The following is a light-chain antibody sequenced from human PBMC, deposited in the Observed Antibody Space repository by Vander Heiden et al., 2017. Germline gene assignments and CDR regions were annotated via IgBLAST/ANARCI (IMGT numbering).Light chain of an antibody. CDR3: QVWDGSRDQPV. V-gene: IGLV3-21*04. CDR2: FDS. CDR1: DLGSKS. J-gene: IGLJ2*01. Sequence: SYVLTQSSSVSVAPGKTARIRCGGDDLGSKSVPWYQKKPGQAPVMVISFDSDRPSGIPERFSGSNSGNTATLSISRVEAGDEADYYCQVWDGSRDQPVFGGGTRLTVL.